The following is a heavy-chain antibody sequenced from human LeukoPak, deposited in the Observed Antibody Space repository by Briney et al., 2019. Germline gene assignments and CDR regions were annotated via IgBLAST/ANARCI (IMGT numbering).Heavy chain of an antibody. J-gene: IGHJ4*02. Sequence: PSEPLSLPCTVSGGSINSYYWNWIRQPAGKGLEWIGHIQTSGSTKYNPSLKSRVTMSIDTSKNQFSLNLYSVTAADTAVYYCATNYTAVSAFDSWGQGTLVTVSS. V-gene: IGHV4-4*07. CDR3: ATNYTAVSAFDS. D-gene: IGHD6-19*01. CDR2: IQTSGST. CDR1: GGSINSYY.